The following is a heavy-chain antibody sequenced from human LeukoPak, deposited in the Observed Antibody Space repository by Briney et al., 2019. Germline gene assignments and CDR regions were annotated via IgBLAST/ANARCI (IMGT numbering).Heavy chain of an antibody. V-gene: IGHV4-59*01. CDR2: IYYSGST. J-gene: IGHJ4*02. CDR3: ARLSPGYLH. Sequence: SETLSLTCTVSGGSISSYCWSWIRQPPGKGLEWIGYIYYSGSTNYNPSLKRRVTISVDTSKNQFSLKLSSVTAADTAVYYCARLSPGYLHWRRGTLVTVSS. CDR1: GGSISSYC. D-gene: IGHD3-9*01.